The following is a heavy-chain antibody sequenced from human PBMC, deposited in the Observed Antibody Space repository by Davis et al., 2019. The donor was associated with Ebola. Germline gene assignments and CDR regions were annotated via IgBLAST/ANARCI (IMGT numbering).Heavy chain of an antibody. CDR1: GYSFTSYW. CDR2: IDPSDSYT. J-gene: IGHJ4*02. V-gene: IGHV5-10-1*01. D-gene: IGHD6-13*01. Sequence: GESLKISCQGSGYSFTSYWISWVRQMPGKGLECMGTIDPSDSYTYYSPSFQGHVTFSADKSISTAYLQWSSLKASDTAMYYCARHLAPGNSSWGYWGQGTLVTVSS. CDR3: ARHLAPGNSSWGY.